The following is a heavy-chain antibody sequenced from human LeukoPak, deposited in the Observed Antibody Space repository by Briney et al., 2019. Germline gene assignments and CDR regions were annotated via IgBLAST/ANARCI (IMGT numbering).Heavy chain of an antibody. CDR2: ISYDGSNK. V-gene: IGHV3-30*18. D-gene: IGHD2-2*01. J-gene: IGHJ4*02. CDR1: GFTFSSYG. Sequence: GGSLRLSCAASGFTFSSYGMHWVRQAPGKGLEWVALISYDGSNKYYADSVKGRFTISRDNSKNTLYLQMNSLRAEDTAVYYCAKGNIAELPAAPYYWGQGTLVTVSS. CDR3: AKGNIAELPAAPYY.